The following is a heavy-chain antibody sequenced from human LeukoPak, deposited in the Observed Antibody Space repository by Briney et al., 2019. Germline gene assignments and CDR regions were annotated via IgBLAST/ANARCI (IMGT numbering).Heavy chain of an antibody. Sequence: KAGGSLRLSCAASGFTFSSYSMNWVRQAPGKGLEWVSSISSSSSYIYYADLVKGRFTISRDNAKNSLYLQMNSLRAEDTAVYYCARDRCSSTSCYVTYWGQGTLSPSPQ. D-gene: IGHD2-2*01. CDR3: ARDRCSSTSCYVTY. J-gene: IGHJ4*02. CDR2: ISSSSSYI. CDR1: GFTFSSYS. V-gene: IGHV3-21*01.